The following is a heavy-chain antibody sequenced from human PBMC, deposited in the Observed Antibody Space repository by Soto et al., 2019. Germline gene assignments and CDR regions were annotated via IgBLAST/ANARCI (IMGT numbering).Heavy chain of an antibody. V-gene: IGHV4-31*03. CDR3: ARPPPPNSYNWFDP. Sequence: SETLSLTCTVSGGSISSGGYYWSWIRQHPGKGLEWIGYIYYSGSTYYNPSLKSRVTISVDTSKNQFSLKLSSVTAADTAVYYCARPPPPNSYNWFDPWGQGTLVTVSS. CDR1: GGSISSGGYY. J-gene: IGHJ5*02. CDR2: IYYSGST. D-gene: IGHD7-27*01.